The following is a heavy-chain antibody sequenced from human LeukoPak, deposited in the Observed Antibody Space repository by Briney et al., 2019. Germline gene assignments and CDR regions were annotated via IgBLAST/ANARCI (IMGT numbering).Heavy chain of an antibody. Sequence: SETLSLTCTVSGGSISPYYWIWIRQPPGKGLEWIGYIYYSGGTNYNPSLKSRVTMSVDTSENQFSLKLSSVTAADTAVYYCARRAAAVGTFYMDVWGKGTTVIVSS. CDR3: ARRAAAVGTFYMDV. D-gene: IGHD6-13*01. V-gene: IGHV4-59*01. CDR1: GGSISPYY. J-gene: IGHJ6*03. CDR2: IYYSGGT.